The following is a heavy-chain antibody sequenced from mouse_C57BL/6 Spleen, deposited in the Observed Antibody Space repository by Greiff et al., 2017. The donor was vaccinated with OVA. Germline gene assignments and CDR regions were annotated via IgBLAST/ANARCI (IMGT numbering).Heavy chain of an antibody. J-gene: IGHJ3*01. CDR2: IWSGGST. CDR1: GFSLTSYG. CDR3: ARNWAYGSSWFAY. V-gene: IGHV2-2*01. D-gene: IGHD1-1*01. Sequence: VKLVESGPGLVQPSQSLSITCTVSGFSLTSYGVHWVRQSPGKGLEWLGVIWSGGSTDYNAAFISRLSISKDNSKGQVFFKMNSLQADDTAIYYCARNWAYGSSWFAYWGQGTLVTVSA.